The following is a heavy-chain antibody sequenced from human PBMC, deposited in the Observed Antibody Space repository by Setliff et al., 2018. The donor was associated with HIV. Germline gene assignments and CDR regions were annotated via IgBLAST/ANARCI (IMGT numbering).Heavy chain of an antibody. CDR3: AALPTTMIIVGSYES. CDR2: IYPDDSDT. CDR1: GDSSSNYW. D-gene: IGHD3-22*01. Sequence: PGESLKISCKGSGDSSSNYWIAWVRQVPGKGLEWMGIIYPDDSDTRYGPSFQGHVTISADKSINTAYVQWSSLEASDTAVYYCAALPTTMIIVGSYESWGQGTLVTVSS. V-gene: IGHV5-51*01. J-gene: IGHJ5*02.